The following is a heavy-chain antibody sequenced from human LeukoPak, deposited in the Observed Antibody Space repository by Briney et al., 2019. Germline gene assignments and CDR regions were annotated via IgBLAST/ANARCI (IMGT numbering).Heavy chain of an antibody. D-gene: IGHD2-21*01. Sequence: GGSLSLSCAASGFTFSRYWLRWIRQAPGKGLEWVANKKQDGSEKYYVECVKGRFTISKDNAKQSLYLQMNGLRVDDTAVYYCAKLGDLFDPWGQGTLVTVSS. CDR1: GFTFSRYW. CDR2: KKQDGSEK. V-gene: IGHV3-7*01. CDR3: AKLGDLFDP. J-gene: IGHJ5*02.